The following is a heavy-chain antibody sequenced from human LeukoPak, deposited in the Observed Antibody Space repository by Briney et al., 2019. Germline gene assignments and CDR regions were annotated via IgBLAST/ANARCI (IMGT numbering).Heavy chain of an antibody. CDR1: GFTFSSYW. D-gene: IGHD6-13*01. Sequence: GGSLGLSCAASGFTFSSYWMNWARQAPGKGLEWVASINHNGNVNYYVDSVKGRFTISRDNAKNSLYLQMNSLRAEDTAVYYCASRGEYSSSWYGMDVWGQGTTVTVSS. J-gene: IGHJ6*02. CDR2: INHNGNVN. CDR3: ASRGEYSSSWYGMDV. V-gene: IGHV3-7*03.